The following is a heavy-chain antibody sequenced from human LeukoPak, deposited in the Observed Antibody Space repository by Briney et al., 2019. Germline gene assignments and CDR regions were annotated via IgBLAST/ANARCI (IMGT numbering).Heavy chain of an antibody. Sequence: ASVKVSCKASGYTFTGYYMHWVRQAPGQGLEWMGWINPNSGGTNYAQKFQGRVTMTRDTSISTAYMELSRLRSDDTAVYYCARASYYYGSGSYYNYWGQETLVTVSS. CDR3: ARASYYYGSGSYYNY. CDR2: INPNSGGT. V-gene: IGHV1-2*02. J-gene: IGHJ4*02. CDR1: GYTFTGYY. D-gene: IGHD3-10*01.